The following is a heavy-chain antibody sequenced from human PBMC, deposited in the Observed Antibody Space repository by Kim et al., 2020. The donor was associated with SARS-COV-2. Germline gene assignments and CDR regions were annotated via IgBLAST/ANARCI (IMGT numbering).Heavy chain of an antibody. D-gene: IGHD2-8*01. CDR2: IWYDGSNK. CDR3: ASVGAYYATSRGLDY. V-gene: IGHV3-33*01. Sequence: GGSLRLSCAASGFTFSSYGMHWVRQAPGKGLEWVAAIWYDGSNKYYADSVKGRFTISRDNSKNTLYLQMNSLRAEDTAVYYCASVGAYYATSRGLDYWG. CDR1: GFTFSSYG. J-gene: IGHJ4*01.